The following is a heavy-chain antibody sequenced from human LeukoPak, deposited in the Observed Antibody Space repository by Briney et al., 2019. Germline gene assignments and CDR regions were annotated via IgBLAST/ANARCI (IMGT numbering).Heavy chain of an antibody. V-gene: IGHV1-24*01. CDR3: ATDPLAAAALFAFDY. J-gene: IGHJ4*02. D-gene: IGHD6-13*01. CDR1: GYTLTELS. Sequence: ASVKVSCKVSGYTLTELSMHWVRQAPGKGLEWMGGFDPEDGETIYAQKFQGRVTMTEDTSTDTAYMELSSLRPEDTAVYYCATDPLAAAALFAFDYWGQGTLVTVSS. CDR2: FDPEDGET.